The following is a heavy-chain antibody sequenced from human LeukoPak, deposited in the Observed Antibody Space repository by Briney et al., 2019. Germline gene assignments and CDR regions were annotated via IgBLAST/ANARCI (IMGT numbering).Heavy chain of an antibody. J-gene: IGHJ4*02. CDR1: GFTFSSYG. CDR3: ARDSSGWGYFDN. D-gene: IGHD6-19*01. CDR2: IWYDGSNE. Sequence: GGSLRLSCAASGFTFSSYGMHWVRQAPGKGLEWVAVIWYDGSNEYYADSVKGRFTISRDNSKNTLYLQMNSLGAEDTAVYYCARDSSGWGYFDNWGQGTLVTVSS. V-gene: IGHV3-33*01.